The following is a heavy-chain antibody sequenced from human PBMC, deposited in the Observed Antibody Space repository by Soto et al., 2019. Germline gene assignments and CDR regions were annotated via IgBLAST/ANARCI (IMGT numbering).Heavy chain of an antibody. V-gene: IGHV3-48*01. Sequence: PGGSLRLSCAASGFTFSSYSMNWVRQAPGKGLEWVSYISSSSSTIYYADSVKGRFTISRDNAKNSLYLQMNSLRAEDTAVYYCARQRAVAGTVWYFDLWGRGTLVTVSS. J-gene: IGHJ2*01. CDR1: GFTFSSYS. CDR2: ISSSSSTI. CDR3: ARQRAVAGTVWYFDL. D-gene: IGHD6-19*01.